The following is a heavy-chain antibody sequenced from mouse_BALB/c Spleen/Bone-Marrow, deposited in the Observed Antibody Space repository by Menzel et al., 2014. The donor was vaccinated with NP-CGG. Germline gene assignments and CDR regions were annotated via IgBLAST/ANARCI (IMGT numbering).Heavy chain of an antibody. CDR1: GYTFTDYC. J-gene: IGHJ1*01. Sequence: QVHLQQSGPELVKPGASVKISCKASGYTFTDYCINWVKQKPGQGLEWIGWIYPGSGNTQYNEKFKGKATLTVDTSSDTAYMQLSSLTSEGTAVYFCARPPYYYGSRPYWYFDVWGAGATVTVSS. CDR3: ARPPYYYGSRPYWYFDV. V-gene: IGHV1-84*02. D-gene: IGHD1-1*01. CDR2: IYPGSGNT.